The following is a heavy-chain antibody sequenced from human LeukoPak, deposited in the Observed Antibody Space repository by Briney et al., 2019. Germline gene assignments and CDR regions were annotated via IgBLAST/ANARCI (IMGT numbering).Heavy chain of an antibody. CDR3: ARDFRGVTGTTLDY. CDR2: ISSSSSYI. V-gene: IGHV3-21*03. J-gene: IGHJ4*02. CDR1: GFTFSSYS. Sequence: PGGSLRLSCAASGFTFSSYSMNWVRQAPGKGLEWVSSISSSSSYIYYADSVKGRFTISRDNAKNSLFLQMHSLRAEDTAVYCCARDFRGVTGTTLDYWGQGTLVIVSS. D-gene: IGHD1-20*01.